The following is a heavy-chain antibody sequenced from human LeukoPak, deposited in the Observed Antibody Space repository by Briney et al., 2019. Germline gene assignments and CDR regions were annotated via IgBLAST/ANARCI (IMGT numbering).Heavy chain of an antibody. D-gene: IGHD6-13*01. V-gene: IGHV4-34*01. CDR2: INHSGST. CDR3: ARGVLWRYSSSWPRKHDNWFDP. J-gene: IGHJ5*02. CDR1: GGSFSGYY. Sequence: KPSETLSLTCAVYGGSFSGYYWSWIRQPPGKGLERIGEINHSGSTNYNPSLKSRVTISVDTSKNQFSLKLSSVTAADTAVYYCARGVLWRYSSSWPRKHDNWFDPWGQGTLVTVSS.